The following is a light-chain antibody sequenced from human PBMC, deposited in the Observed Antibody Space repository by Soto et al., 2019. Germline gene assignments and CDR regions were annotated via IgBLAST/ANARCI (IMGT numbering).Light chain of an antibody. Sequence: EIVLTQSPVTLSLSPGERVILSCRASQSVGTFLAWYRQKPGQAPRLLIYDSSNRATGIPARFSGGGSGTDFTLTISSLEPDDFAVYYCQQRGTWPRTFGQGTKLE. J-gene: IGKJ2*01. CDR3: QQRGTWPRT. CDR2: DSS. V-gene: IGKV3-11*01. CDR1: QSVGTF.